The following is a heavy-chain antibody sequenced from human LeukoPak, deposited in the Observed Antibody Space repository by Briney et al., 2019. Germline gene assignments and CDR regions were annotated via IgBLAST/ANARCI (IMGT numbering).Heavy chain of an antibody. J-gene: IGHJ4*02. V-gene: IGHV4-34*01. CDR2: INHSGST. CDR3: ARDPPGGYSCGHPLDY. Sequence: SETLSLTCAVYGGSFSGYYWSWIRQPPGKGLEWIGEINHSGSTNYNPSLKSRVTISVDKSKYQFSLKLSSVTAADTAVYYCARDPPGGYSCGHPLDYWGQGTLVTVSS. CDR1: GGSFSGYY. D-gene: IGHD5-18*01.